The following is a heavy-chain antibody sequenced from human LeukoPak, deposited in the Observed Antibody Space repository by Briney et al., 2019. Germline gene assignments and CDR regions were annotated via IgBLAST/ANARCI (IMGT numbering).Heavy chain of an antibody. CDR3: ARALRDHDGYYYYYMDV. D-gene: IGHD4-17*01. CDR2: INHSGST. Sequence: SETLSLTCAVCGGSFSGYYWSWIRQPPGKGLEWIGEINHSGSTNYNPSLKSRVTISVDTSKNQFSLKLSSVTAADTAVYYCARALRDHDGYYYYYMDVWGKGTTVTVSS. CDR1: GGSFSGYY. J-gene: IGHJ6*03. V-gene: IGHV4-34*01.